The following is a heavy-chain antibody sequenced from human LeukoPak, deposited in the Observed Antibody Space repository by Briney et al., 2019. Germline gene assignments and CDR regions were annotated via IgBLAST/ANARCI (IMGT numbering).Heavy chain of an antibody. Sequence: ASVKVSCKASGYTFTSYGISWVRQAPGQGVEWMGWISAYNGNTNYAQTLQGRVTMTTDTSTSTAYMELRSLRSDDTAVYYCARMPPHCSSPSCYLGPGAFDIWGQGTMVTVSS. V-gene: IGHV1-18*01. CDR3: ARMPPHCSSPSCYLGPGAFDI. CDR1: GYTFTSYG. CDR2: ISAYNGNT. D-gene: IGHD2-2*01. J-gene: IGHJ3*02.